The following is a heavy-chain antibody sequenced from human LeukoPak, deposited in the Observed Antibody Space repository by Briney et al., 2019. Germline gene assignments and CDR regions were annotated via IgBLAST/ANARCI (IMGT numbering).Heavy chain of an antibody. V-gene: IGHV1-18*01. CDR2: INPYKGNT. J-gene: IGHJ6*03. D-gene: IGHD1-26*01. Sequence: ASVKVSCKASNYTFTSYGISWVRQAPGQGLEWMGWINPYKGNTIYAQKVQDRVTMTTDTSTSTAYMELRSLRSDDTAVYYCARERPRRWEPPYYYMDVWGKGTTVTVSS. CDR1: NYTFTSYG. CDR3: ARERPRRWEPPYYYMDV.